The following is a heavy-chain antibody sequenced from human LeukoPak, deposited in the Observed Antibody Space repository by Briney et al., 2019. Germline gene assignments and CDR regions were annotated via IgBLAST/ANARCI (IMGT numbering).Heavy chain of an antibody. Sequence: ASVKVSCKASGYTFSSYGISWVRQAAGQGLEWMGWISAYNGNTNYAQKFQGRVTMTTDTSTSTAYMELRSLRSDDTAVYYCMRDLGYSSSSATPLDYWGQGTLVTVSP. J-gene: IGHJ4*02. CDR3: MRDLGYSSSSATPLDY. CDR2: ISAYNGNT. V-gene: IGHV1-18*01. D-gene: IGHD6-6*01. CDR1: GYTFSSYG.